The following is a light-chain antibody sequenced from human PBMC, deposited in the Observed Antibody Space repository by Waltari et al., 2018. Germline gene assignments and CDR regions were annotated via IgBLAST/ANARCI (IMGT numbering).Light chain of an antibody. Sequence: QLVLTQSPSASASLGASVKLTCTLSSGHSSNVIAWHQQQPEKGPQYLMKVNSDGSHSKGDEIPARFSGSSSGAERYLTSSNVQSEDEADYYCQTGGHGTWVFGGGTKLTVL. J-gene: IGLJ3*02. CDR2: VNSDGSH. CDR1: SGHSSNV. CDR3: QTGGHGTWV. V-gene: IGLV4-69*01.